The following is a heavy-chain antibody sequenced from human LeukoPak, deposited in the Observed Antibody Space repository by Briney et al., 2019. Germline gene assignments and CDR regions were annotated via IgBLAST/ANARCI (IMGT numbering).Heavy chain of an antibody. V-gene: IGHV3-30-3*01. CDR2: ISYDGSNK. CDR1: GFTFSSYA. Sequence: GRSLRLSCAASGFTFSSYAMHWVRQAPGKGLEWVAVISYDGSNKYYADSVKGRFTISRDNAKNSVYLQMNSLRAEDTAVYYCATFHEPWGQGTLVTVSS. D-gene: IGHD2/OR15-2a*01. CDR3: ATFHEP. J-gene: IGHJ5*02.